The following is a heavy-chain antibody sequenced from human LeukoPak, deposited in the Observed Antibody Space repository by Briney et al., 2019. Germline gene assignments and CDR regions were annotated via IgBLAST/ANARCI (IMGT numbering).Heavy chain of an antibody. J-gene: IGHJ4*02. CDR3: ARGHEGDYFDY. V-gene: IGHV3-66*01. CDR1: GFTVSSNY. Sequence: GGSLRLSCAASGFTVSSNYMSWVRQAPGKGLEWVSVIYSGGSTYYADSVKGRFTISRDNSKNTLYLQMNSLRAEDTAVYYCARGHEGDYFDYWGQGTLVTVSS. CDR2: IYSGGST.